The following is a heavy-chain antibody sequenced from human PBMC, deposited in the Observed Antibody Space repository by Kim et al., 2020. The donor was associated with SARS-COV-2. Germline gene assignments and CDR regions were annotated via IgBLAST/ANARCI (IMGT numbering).Heavy chain of an antibody. CDR3: ARFIGSCTDGCCYLEY. V-gene: IGHV3-48*02. Sequence: GGSLRLSCVASGFIFGSYSMTWVRQAPGTGLEWLSYISGSSDAISYVDSVQGRFTISRDNARNSLYLQMSSLREEDTAVYYCARFIGSCTDGCCYLEY. D-gene: IGHD2-8*02. CDR2: ISGSSDAI. J-gene: IGHJ1*01. CDR1: GFIFGSYS.